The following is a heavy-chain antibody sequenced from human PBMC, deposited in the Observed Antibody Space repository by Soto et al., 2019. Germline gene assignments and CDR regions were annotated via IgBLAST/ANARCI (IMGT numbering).Heavy chain of an antibody. V-gene: IGHV4-4*02. CDR2: IYHSGST. CDR1: SGSISSSNW. Sequence: SETLSLTCAVSSGSISSSNWWSWVRQPPGKGLEWIGEIYHSGSTNYNPSLKSRVTISVDKSKNQFSLKLSSVTAADTAVYYCARAWARDDYYGSGSSFDYWGQGTLVTVSS. J-gene: IGHJ4*02. CDR3: ARAWARDDYYGSGSSFDY. D-gene: IGHD3-10*01.